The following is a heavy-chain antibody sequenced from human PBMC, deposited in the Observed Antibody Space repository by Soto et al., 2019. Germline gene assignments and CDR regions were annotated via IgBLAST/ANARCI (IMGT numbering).Heavy chain of an antibody. CDR1: GFTFSSYG. D-gene: IGHD3-22*01. J-gene: IGHJ4*02. V-gene: IGHV3-33*01. CDR2: IWYDGSNK. CDR3: ARDGDYYDSSGPIFDY. Sequence: SLRLSCAASGFTFSSYGMHWVRQAPGKGLEWVAVIWYDGSNKYYADSVKGRFTISRDNSKNTLYLQMNSLRAEDTAVYYCARDGDYYDSSGPIFDYWGQGTLVTVSS.